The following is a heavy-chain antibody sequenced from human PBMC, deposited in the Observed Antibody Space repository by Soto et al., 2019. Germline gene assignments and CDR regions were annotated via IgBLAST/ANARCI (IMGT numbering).Heavy chain of an antibody. Sequence: EVQLEESGGGLGKPGGSLRLSCAASGLNLSHPWMTWVRQAAGKGLEWVGRIKSNTGGGTADYAAPVKGRFTISRDDSKNTVYLQMNSLKTEDTAVYYCTTGIYYDILTGYHNVAYWGQGTLVTVSS. CDR1: GLNLSHPW. J-gene: IGHJ4*02. D-gene: IGHD3-9*01. CDR2: IKSNTGGGTA. CDR3: TTGIYYDILTGYHNVAY. V-gene: IGHV3-15*01.